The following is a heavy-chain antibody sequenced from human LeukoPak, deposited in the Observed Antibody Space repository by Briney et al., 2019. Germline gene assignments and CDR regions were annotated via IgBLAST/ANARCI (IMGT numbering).Heavy chain of an antibody. J-gene: IGHJ4*02. Sequence: GGSLRLSCAASGFTFSSYAMSWVRQAPGKGLEWVSAISGSGGSTYYADSVKGRFTISRDNSENTLYLQMNSLRAEDTAVYYCAKGSGYYPEGSDYWGQGTLVTVSS. D-gene: IGHD3-22*01. CDR1: GFTFSSYA. CDR2: ISGSGGST. V-gene: IGHV3-23*01. CDR3: AKGSGYYPEGSDY.